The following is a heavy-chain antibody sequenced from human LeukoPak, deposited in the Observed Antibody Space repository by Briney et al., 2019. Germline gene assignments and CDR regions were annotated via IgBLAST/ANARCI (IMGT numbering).Heavy chain of an antibody. V-gene: IGHV3-30*02. J-gene: IGHJ5*02. CDR3: AKDTTPPKAGFDP. CDR2: IRYDGSNK. D-gene: IGHD1-14*01. CDR1: GFTFSSYG. Sequence: GGSLRLSCAASGFTFSSYGMHWVRQAPGKGLEWVAFIRYDGSNKYYADSVKGRFTISRDNSKNTLYLQMHSLRAEDTAVYYCAKDTTPPKAGFDPWGQGTLVTVPS.